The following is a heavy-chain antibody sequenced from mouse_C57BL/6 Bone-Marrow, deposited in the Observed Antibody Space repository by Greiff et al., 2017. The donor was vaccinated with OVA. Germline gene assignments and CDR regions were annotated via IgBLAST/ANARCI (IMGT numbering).Heavy chain of an antibody. CDR1: GYTFTSYW. D-gene: IGHD2-3*01. V-gene: IGHV1-64*01. Sequence: VQLQQPGAELVKPGASVKLSCKASGYTFTSYWMHWVKQRPGQGLEWIGMIHPNSGSTNYNEKFKSKATLTVDKSSSTAYMQLSSLTSEDSAVYYCVSAGYSYAMDYWGQGTSVTVSS. CDR3: VSAGYSYAMDY. J-gene: IGHJ4*01. CDR2: IHPNSGST.